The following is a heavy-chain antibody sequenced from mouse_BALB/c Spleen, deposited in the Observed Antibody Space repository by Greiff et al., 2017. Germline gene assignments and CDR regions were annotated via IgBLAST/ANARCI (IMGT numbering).Heavy chain of an antibody. CDR3: AREGSHDRDYAMDY. D-gene: IGHD2-12*01. J-gene: IGHJ4*01. CDR2: INPNNGGT. CDR1: GYTFTDYN. Sequence: EVQLQESGPELVKPGASVKIPCKASGYTFTDYNMDWVKQSHGKSLEWIGDINPNNGGTIYNQKFKGKATLTVDKSSSTAYMELRSLTSEDTAVYYCAREGSHDRDYAMDYWGQGTSVTVSS. V-gene: IGHV1-18*01.